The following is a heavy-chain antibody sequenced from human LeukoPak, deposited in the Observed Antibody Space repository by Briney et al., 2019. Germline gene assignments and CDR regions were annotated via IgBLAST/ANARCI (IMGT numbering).Heavy chain of an antibody. J-gene: IGHJ4*02. V-gene: IGHV1-18*01. CDR2: ISAYNGNT. CDR1: GNTFTSYG. D-gene: IGHD3-22*01. CDR3: ARRYSSGYYYVFDY. Sequence: ASVKVSCKASGNTFTSYGISWVRQAPGQGLEWMGWISAYNGNTNYAQKLQGRVTMTTDTSTSTAYMELRSLRSDDTAVYYCARRYSSGYYYVFDYWGQGTLVTVSS.